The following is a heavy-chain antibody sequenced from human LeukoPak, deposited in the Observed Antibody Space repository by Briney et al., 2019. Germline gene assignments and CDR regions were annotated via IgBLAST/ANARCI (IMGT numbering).Heavy chain of an antibody. D-gene: IGHD6-13*01. Sequence: SETLSLTCAVSGGSFSGYYWSWIRQPPGQGLEWIGEINHSGSTNYNPSLKRRVTISVDTSKNPLSLKLSSVSAADTAVYYCARAVVRAAAGTGWFDRWGQGTLVTVSS. CDR2: INHSGST. J-gene: IGHJ5*02. CDR1: GGSFSGYY. V-gene: IGHV4-34*01. CDR3: ARAVVRAAAGTGWFDR.